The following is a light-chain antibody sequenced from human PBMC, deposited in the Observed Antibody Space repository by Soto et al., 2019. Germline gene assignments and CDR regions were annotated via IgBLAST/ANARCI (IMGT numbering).Light chain of an antibody. CDR3: QQYGNSPPT. CDR2: GAS. J-gene: IGKJ1*01. CDR1: QSVGY. Sequence: PGESATLSFRASQSVGYLAWYQQKPGQAPGLLIYGASSRATGVPDRFSGSGSGTEFILTISRLEPEDLAVYYCQQYGNSPPTFGQGTKVDIK. V-gene: IGKV3-20*01.